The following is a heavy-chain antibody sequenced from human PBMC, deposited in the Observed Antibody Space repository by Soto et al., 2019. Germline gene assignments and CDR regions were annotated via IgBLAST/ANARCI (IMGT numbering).Heavy chain of an antibody. D-gene: IGHD4-17*01. J-gene: IGHJ3*02. CDR3: ARDRYGDAAPNAFDI. Sequence: EVQLVESGGGLVQPGGSLRLSCAASGFTVSSNYMSWVRQAPGKGLEWVSVIYSGGSTYYADSVKGRFTISRDNSKNTLYVQMNSLRAEDTAVYYCARDRYGDAAPNAFDIWGQGTMVTVSS. V-gene: IGHV3-66*01. CDR2: IYSGGST. CDR1: GFTVSSNY.